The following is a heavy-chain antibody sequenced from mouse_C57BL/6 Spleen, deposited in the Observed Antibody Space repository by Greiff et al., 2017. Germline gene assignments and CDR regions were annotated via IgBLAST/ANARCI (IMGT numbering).Heavy chain of an antibody. D-gene: IGHD2-5*01. CDR1: GYTFTSYW. Sequence: QVQLQQPGAELVRPGSSVKLSCKASGYTFTSYWMHWVKQRPIQGLEWIGNIDPSDSETHYNQKFKDKAPLTVDKSSSTAYMQLSSLTSEDSAVYYCARFDSNYGAYWGQGTLVTVSA. CDR2: IDPSDSET. CDR3: ARFDSNYGAY. J-gene: IGHJ3*01. V-gene: IGHV1-52*01.